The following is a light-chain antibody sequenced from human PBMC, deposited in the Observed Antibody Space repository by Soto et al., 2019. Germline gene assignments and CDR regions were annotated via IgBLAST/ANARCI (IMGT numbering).Light chain of an antibody. CDR1: ESIRTW. CDR2: KAS. Sequence: DIQMTQSPSTLSASIGDRVTITCRASESIRTWLAWYQHKPGKAPKFLIYKASTLKSGVPSRFSGSGSGTDFTLTISRLEPEYFAVYYCQQFSSYPLTFGGGTKVDI. J-gene: IGKJ4*01. CDR3: QQFSSYPLT. V-gene: IGKV1-5*03.